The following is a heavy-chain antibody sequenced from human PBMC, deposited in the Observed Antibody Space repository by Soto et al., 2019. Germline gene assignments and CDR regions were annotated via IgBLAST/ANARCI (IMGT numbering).Heavy chain of an antibody. V-gene: IGHV4-59*01. D-gene: IGHD1-20*01. CDR3: ARGTRALITSFFAY. Sequence: SETLSLTCSFSGDAISNYYWSWIRQTPGKGLEWLGCVHDSGSTDYNPSLKGRVTMSLHTSKSQFSLNLSSVTAADSATYYCARGTRALITSFFAYWGQGIPVTVSS. J-gene: IGHJ4*02. CDR2: VHDSGST. CDR1: GDAISNYY.